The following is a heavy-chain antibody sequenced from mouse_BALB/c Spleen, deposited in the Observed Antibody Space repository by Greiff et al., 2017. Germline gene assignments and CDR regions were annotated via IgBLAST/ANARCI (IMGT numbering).Heavy chain of an antibody. Sequence: VQLKESGGGLVKPGGSLKLSCAASGFTFSSYAMSWVRQTPEKRLEWVASISSGGSTYYPDSVKGRFTISRDNARNILYLQMSSLRSEDTAMYYCARFSYYDYDWFAYWGQGTLVTVSA. V-gene: IGHV5-6-5*01. D-gene: IGHD2-4*01. CDR1: GFTFSSYA. CDR2: ISSGGST. J-gene: IGHJ3*01. CDR3: ARFSYYDYDWFAY.